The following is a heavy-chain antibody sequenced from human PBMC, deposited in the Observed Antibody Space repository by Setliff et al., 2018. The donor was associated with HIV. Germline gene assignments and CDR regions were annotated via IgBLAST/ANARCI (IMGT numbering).Heavy chain of an antibody. CDR2: ISGSSSYI. Sequence: GGSLRLSCAASGFTFSDYYMTWIRQAPGKGLEWISHISGSSSYIEYTDSVKGRFTISRVNAKNSLYLQMNSLRAEDTAVYYCARSSLVVPSAKTHYFFDLWGRGTLVTVSS. J-gene: IGHJ2*01. V-gene: IGHV3-11*06. D-gene: IGHD2-2*01. CDR3: ARSSLVVPSAKTHYFFDL. CDR1: GFTFSDYY.